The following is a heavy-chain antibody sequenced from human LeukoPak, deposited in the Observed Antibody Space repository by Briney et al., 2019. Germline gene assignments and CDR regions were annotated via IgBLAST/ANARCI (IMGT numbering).Heavy chain of an antibody. CDR1: GFTFSSFG. J-gene: IGHJ4*02. V-gene: IGHV3-30*02. CDR3: AKGVVVAPDVTPFDY. Sequence: PGGPLRLSCAASGFTFSSFGMHWVRQAPGQGLEWVAFIRYDGTNKYYADSVKGRFTISRDNSKNTLYLQMNSLRAEDTAVYYCAKGVVVAPDVTPFDYWGQGTLVTVSS. D-gene: IGHD2-2*01. CDR2: IRYDGTNK.